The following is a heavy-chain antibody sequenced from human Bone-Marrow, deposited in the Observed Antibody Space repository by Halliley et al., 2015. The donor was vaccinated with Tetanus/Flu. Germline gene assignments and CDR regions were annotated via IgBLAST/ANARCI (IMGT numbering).Heavy chain of an antibody. V-gene: IGHV3-23*01. D-gene: IGHD1-1*01. J-gene: IGHJ4*02. CDR3: AKTICTNCYPLHY. CDR2: IDGSGRRP. Sequence: SLRLSCAATGFPFSGYGLSWVRQAPGKGLEWVSSIDGSGRRPTYATSVKGRFTVSRDNSNNTLYLQMSGLTPDDTATYYCAKTICTNCYPLHYWGQGTLVAVSS. CDR1: GFPFSGYG.